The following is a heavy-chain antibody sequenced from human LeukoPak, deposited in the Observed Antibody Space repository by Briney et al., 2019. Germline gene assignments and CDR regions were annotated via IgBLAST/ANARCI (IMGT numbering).Heavy chain of an antibody. CDR1: GFTVSSNY. CDR2: LYSGGST. CDR3: ARDACSGSDDY. Sequence: GGSLRLTCTASGFTVSSNYMTWVRQAPGKGLEWVSVLYSGGSTNYADSVKGRFTISRDNSKNTLYLQMNSLRAEDTAVYYCARDACSGSDDYWGQGTLVTVSS. D-gene: IGHD3-10*02. V-gene: IGHV3-66*01. J-gene: IGHJ4*02.